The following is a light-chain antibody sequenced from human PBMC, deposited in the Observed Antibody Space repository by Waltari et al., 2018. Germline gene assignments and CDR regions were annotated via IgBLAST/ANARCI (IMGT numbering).Light chain of an antibody. CDR1: SSDVGAYDY. CDR3: SSFTGSDTHV. V-gene: IGLV2-14*01. Sequence: QSALTQPASVSGSPGQSLTISCTGTSSDVGAYDYVSWYQQYPGKAPKLMIYEVSHGHSGVSNRCSGSKSGNTASLTISGLQAEDEADYYCSSFTGSDTHVFGTGTKVTV. CDR2: EVS. J-gene: IGLJ1*01.